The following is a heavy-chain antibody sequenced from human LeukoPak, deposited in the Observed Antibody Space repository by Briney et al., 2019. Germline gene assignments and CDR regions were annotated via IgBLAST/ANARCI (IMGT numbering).Heavy chain of an antibody. J-gene: IGHJ5*02. CDR3: ARGARITIFGVVRTFDP. CDR2: MNPNSGNT. V-gene: IGHV1-8*01. CDR1: GYTFTSYD. Sequence: GASVKVSCKASGYTFTSYDINWVRQATGQGLEWMGWMNPNSGNTGCAQKFQGRVTMTRNTSISTAYMELSSLRSEDTAVYYCARGARITIFGVVRTFDPWGQGTLVTVSS. D-gene: IGHD3-3*01.